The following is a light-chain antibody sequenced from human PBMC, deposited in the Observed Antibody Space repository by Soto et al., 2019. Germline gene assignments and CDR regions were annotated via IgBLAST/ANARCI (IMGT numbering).Light chain of an antibody. CDR3: QQYHSWPPRT. V-gene: IGKV3D-15*01. CDR2: GVY. J-gene: IGKJ1*01. CDR1: QSVSSK. Sequence: MLTHSPTILYVPSGERATLPASASQSVSSKLAGYQQKPRQAPRLVIYGVYTRAPGIPARWCGSGSGTEFTLTISSLQSEDFAVYYCQQYHSWPPRTVGQGGKVAI.